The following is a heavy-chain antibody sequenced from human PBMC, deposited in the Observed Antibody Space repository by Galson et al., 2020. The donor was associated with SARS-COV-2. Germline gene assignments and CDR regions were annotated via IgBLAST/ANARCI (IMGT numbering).Heavy chain of an antibody. V-gene: IGHV1-69*13. CDR2: IITIFGTA. J-gene: IGHJ4*02. CDR3: ASLGTTAMVTEGDY. CDR1: GGTFSSYA. D-gene: IGHD5-18*01. Sequence: SVKVSCKASGGTFSSYAISWVRQAPGQGLEWMGGIITIFGTANYAQKFQGRVTITADESTSTAYMELSSLRSEDTAVYYCASLGTTAMVTEGDYWGQGTLVTVSS.